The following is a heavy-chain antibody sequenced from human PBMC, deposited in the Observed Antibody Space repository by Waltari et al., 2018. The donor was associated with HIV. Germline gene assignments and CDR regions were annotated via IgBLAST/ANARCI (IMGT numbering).Heavy chain of an antibody. Sequence: QVQLVQSGAEVKKPGSSVKVSCKASGGTFSSYAISWVRQAPGQGLEWMGGIIPIFGTANYAQKFQGRVTITADESTSTAYMELSSLRSEDTAVYYCARGSGYSGYDEGYNWFDPWGQGTLVTVSS. CDR3: ARGSGYSGYDEGYNWFDP. D-gene: IGHD5-12*01. CDR2: IIPIFGTA. CDR1: GGTFSSYA. J-gene: IGHJ5*02. V-gene: IGHV1-69*01.